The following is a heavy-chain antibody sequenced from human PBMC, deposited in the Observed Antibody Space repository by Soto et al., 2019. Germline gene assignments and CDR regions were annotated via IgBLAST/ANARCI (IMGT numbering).Heavy chain of an antibody. V-gene: IGHV3-49*03. CDR3: TRSQRYSSGWYGY. D-gene: IGHD6-19*01. CDR1: GFTFGDYA. J-gene: IGHJ4*02. CDR2: IRSKAYGGTT. Sequence: GGSLRLSCTASGFTFGDYAMSWFRQAPGKGLEWVGFIRSKAYGGTTEYAASVKGRFTISRDDSKSIAYLQMNSLKTEDTAVYYCTRSQRYSSGWYGYWGQGTQVTVSS.